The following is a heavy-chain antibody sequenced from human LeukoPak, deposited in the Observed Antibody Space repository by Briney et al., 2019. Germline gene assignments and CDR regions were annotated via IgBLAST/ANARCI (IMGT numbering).Heavy chain of an antibody. V-gene: IGHV3-74*01. J-gene: IGHJ4*02. Sequence: GGSLRLSCAASGFTFSSYLMHWVRQAPGKGLVWVSRINSDGSSTSYADSVKGRFTISRDNAKNTLYLQMNSLRAEDTALYYCARARAYDSSGYYLWGQGTLATVSS. CDR1: GFTFSSYL. CDR3: ARARAYDSSGYYL. D-gene: IGHD3-22*01. CDR2: INSDGSST.